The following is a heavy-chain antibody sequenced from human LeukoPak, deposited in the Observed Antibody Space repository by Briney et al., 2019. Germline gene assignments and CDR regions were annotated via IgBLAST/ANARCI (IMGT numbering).Heavy chain of an antibody. V-gene: IGHV3-30*02. Sequence: GGSLRLSCAASGFTFSNHGIHWVRQAPGKGLEWVAFVQSDGFRTYHADSVKGRFTISRDNSENTLYLQMSSLRPEDTAMYYCARTALLWFGELSYWGQGTLVTVSS. J-gene: IGHJ4*02. CDR1: GFTFSNHG. CDR3: ARTALLWFGELSY. D-gene: IGHD3-10*01. CDR2: VQSDGFRT.